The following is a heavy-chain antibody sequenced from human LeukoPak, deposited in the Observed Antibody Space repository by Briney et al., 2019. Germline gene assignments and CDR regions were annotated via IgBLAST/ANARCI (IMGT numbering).Heavy chain of an antibody. CDR3: VANMYNYMDV. D-gene: IGHD2-2*01. J-gene: IGHJ6*03. CDR2: ISGNGATT. V-gene: IGHV3-23*01. CDR1: GLTFSTYA. Sequence: GGSLRLSSAVSGLTFSTYAMSWVRQAPGRGLEWVSSISGNGATTYYADSVRGRLTISRDNSKNTAFLQMNGLRAEDTAVYYAVANMYNYMDVWGKGTTVTVSS.